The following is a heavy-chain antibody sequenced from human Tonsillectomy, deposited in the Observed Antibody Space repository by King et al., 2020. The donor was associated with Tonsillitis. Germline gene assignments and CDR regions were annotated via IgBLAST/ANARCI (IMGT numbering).Heavy chain of an antibody. CDR2: IYPSYSDS. Sequence: QLVQSGAEVKKPGESLKISCKGSGYSFSTYWIGLVRQMPGKGLEWMGIIYPSYSDSRYSPSFQGQVTISAHKSLRTAYLQWSSLKASDTAMYYCARLEGDTYSGVDYWGQGTLVTVSS. CDR3: ARLEGDTYSGVDY. CDR1: GYSFSTYW. D-gene: IGHD2-21*01. J-gene: IGHJ4*02. V-gene: IGHV5-51*01.